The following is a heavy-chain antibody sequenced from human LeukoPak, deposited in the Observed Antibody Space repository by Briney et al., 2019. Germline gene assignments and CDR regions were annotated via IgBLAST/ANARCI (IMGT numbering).Heavy chain of an antibody. CDR2: MNPNSGNT. Sequence: GPVKVSCKASGYTFTSYDINWVRQATGQGLEWMGWMNPNSGNTGYAQKFQGRVTMTRNTSISTAYMELSSLRSEDTAVYYCARGYSPDYYDSSGYYLRSNRFDSWGQGTLVSVSS. CDR3: ARGYSPDYYDSSGYYLRSNRFDS. V-gene: IGHV1-8*01. J-gene: IGHJ5*01. D-gene: IGHD3-22*01. CDR1: GYTFTSYD.